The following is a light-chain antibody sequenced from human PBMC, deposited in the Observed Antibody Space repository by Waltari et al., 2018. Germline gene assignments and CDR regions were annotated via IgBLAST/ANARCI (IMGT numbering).Light chain of an antibody. CDR2: EGS. Sequence: QSALTQPASVSGSPGQSITISCTGTSSAVGSYNLVSWYQQHPGKAPKLMIYEGSKRPSGVSNRLSGHKSGSTVSLTISGLQAEDEADYYGCSYAGSRSLVVFGGGTKLTVL. J-gene: IGLJ2*01. V-gene: IGLV2-23*01. CDR3: CSYAGSRSLVV. CDR1: SSAVGSYNL.